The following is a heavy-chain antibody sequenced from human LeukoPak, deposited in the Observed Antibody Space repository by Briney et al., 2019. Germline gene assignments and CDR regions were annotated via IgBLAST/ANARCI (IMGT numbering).Heavy chain of an antibody. CDR1: GGSISSGDYY. Sequence: PSETLSLTCTVSGGSISSGDYYWSWIRQPPGKGLEWIGYIYYSGSTYYNPSLKSRVTISVDTSKNQFSLKLSSVTAADTAVYYCARPHLTDYYFDYWGQGTLVTVSS. V-gene: IGHV4-30-4*01. J-gene: IGHJ4*02. D-gene: IGHD1-14*01. CDR3: ARPHLTDYYFDY. CDR2: IYYSGST.